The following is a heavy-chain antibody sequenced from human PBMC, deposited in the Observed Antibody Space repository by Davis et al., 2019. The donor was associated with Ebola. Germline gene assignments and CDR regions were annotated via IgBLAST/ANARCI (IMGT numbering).Heavy chain of an antibody. Sequence: SETLSLTCTVSGGSISSYYWSWIRQPPGKGLEWIGYIYYSGSTNYNPSLKSRVTISVDTPKNQFSLKLSSVTAADKAVYYCARGEDTAMVTGYYGMDVWGQGTTVTVSS. CDR2: IYYSGST. V-gene: IGHV4-59*01. J-gene: IGHJ6*02. CDR1: GGSISSYY. CDR3: ARGEDTAMVTGYYGMDV. D-gene: IGHD5-18*01.